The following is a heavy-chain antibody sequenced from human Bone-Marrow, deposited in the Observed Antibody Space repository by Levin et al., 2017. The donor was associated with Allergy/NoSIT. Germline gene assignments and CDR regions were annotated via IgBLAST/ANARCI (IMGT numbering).Heavy chain of an antibody. D-gene: IGHD5-12*01. V-gene: IGHV3-33*01. CDR3: ARDRFGGVATISYFDY. Sequence: GESLKISCAASGFTFSSYGMHWVRQAPGKGLEWVAVIWYDGSNKYYADSVKGRFTISRDNSKNTLYLQMNSLRAEDTAVYYCARDRFGGVATISYFDYWGQGTLVTVSS. CDR1: GFTFSSYG. J-gene: IGHJ4*02. CDR2: IWYDGSNK.